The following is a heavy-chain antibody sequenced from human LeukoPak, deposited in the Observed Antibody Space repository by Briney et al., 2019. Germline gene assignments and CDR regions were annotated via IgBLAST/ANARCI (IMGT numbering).Heavy chain of an antibody. Sequence: GGSLRLSCVASGFPFRSFSMNWVRQAPRKALEWVSSISSSSTYIYYADSVKGRFTISRDNAKNSLYLQMDSLRVEDTAVYYCARAEGSGSSFDYWGQGTLVTVSS. CDR3: ARAEGSGSSFDY. J-gene: IGHJ4*02. CDR2: ISSSSTYI. V-gene: IGHV3-21*01. D-gene: IGHD3-10*01. CDR1: GFPFRSFS.